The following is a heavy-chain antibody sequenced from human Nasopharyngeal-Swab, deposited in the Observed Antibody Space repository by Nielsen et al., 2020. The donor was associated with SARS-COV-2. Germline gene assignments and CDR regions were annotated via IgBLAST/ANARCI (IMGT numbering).Heavy chain of an antibody. CDR3: AKRYSNTNYGMDV. D-gene: IGHD3-16*02. CDR2: ISRNAIST. V-gene: IGHV3-23*05. Sequence: GESLKISCVVSGFTFKNYAMRWVREAPGKGLEWVSGISRNAISTYDADSVKGRFIISRDNYRNTLYLQMNSLRAEDTAVYYCAKRYSNTNYGMDVWGQGTTVTVSS. J-gene: IGHJ6*02. CDR1: GFTFKNYA.